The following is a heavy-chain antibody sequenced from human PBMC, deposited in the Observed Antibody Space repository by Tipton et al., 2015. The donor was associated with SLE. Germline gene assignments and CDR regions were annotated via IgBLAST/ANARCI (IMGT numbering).Heavy chain of an antibody. CDR1: DGSMTSYY. CDR2: VYYSGTT. Sequence: TLSLTCTVSDGSMTSYYWSWIRQPPGKGLEWIGCVYYSGTTNYNPSLKSRVAMSLDTSKNQFSLKLTSVTATDTAVYYCARVGHRQGMGDIAFGLWGRGTLVTVSS. J-gene: IGHJ3*01. D-gene: IGHD1-26*01. V-gene: IGHV4-59*08. CDR3: ARVGHRQGMGDIAFGL.